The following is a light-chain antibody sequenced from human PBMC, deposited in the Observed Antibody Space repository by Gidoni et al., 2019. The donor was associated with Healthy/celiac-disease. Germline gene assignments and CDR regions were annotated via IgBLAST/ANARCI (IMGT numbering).Light chain of an antibody. Sequence: QSALTQPASVSGSPGQSITISCTGTSSDVGAYNYVPWYQQHPGKAPKLMIYDVSNRPSGVSNRFSGSKSGNTASLTISGLQAEDEADYYCSSYTTSSLYVFGTGTKVTVL. J-gene: IGLJ1*01. V-gene: IGLV2-14*03. CDR2: DVS. CDR1: SSDVGAYNY. CDR3: SSYTTSSLYV.